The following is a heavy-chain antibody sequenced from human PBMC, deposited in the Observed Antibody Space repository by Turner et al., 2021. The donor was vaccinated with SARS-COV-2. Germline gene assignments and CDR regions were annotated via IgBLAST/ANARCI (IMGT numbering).Heavy chain of an antibody. D-gene: IGHD3-22*01. CDR2: IYYSGST. J-gene: IGHJ4*02. V-gene: IGHV4-59*08. CDR3: ARHPFLGVVADYYFDY. Sequence: HVQLQESGPGLVKPSEPLSLTCTVSGGSISSYYWSWIRQPPGKGLEWIGYIYYSGSTNYKPSLKSRVTISVDTSKNQFSLKLSSVTAADTAVYYCARHPFLGVVADYYFDYWGQGTLVTVS. CDR1: GGSISSYY.